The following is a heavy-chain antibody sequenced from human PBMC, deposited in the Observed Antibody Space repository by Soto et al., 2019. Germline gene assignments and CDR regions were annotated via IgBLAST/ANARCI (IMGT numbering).Heavy chain of an antibody. CDR3: ARAQMTKVTSYFDY. CDR2: IYYSGST. CDR1: GGSISSGGYY. J-gene: IGHJ4*02. Sequence: SETLSLTCTVSGGSISSGGYYWSWIRQHPGKGLEWIGYIYYSGSTYYNPSLKSRVTISVDTSKNQFSLKLSSVTAADTAVYYCARAQMTKVTSYFDYWGQGTLVTVSS. V-gene: IGHV4-31*03. D-gene: IGHD4-4*01.